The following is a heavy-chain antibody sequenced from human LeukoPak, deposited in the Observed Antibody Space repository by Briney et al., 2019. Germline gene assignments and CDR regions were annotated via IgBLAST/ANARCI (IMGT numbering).Heavy chain of an antibody. CDR3: AKLGITMIGGV. J-gene: IGHJ6*04. Sequence: AGGSLRLSCAASGFTFSNYWMHWVRQAPGKGLVWVSRINTDASSTTYADSVKGRFTISRDNAKNSLYLQMNSLRAEDTAVYYCAKLGITMIGGVWGKGTTVTISS. CDR1: GFTFSNYW. V-gene: IGHV3-74*01. D-gene: IGHD3-10*02. CDR2: INTDASST.